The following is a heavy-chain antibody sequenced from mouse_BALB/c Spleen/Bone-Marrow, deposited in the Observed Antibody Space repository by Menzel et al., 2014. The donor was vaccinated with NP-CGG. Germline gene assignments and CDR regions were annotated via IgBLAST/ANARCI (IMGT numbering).Heavy chain of an antibody. CDR1: GYTFTRYT. Sequence: VQLQQSGAELARPGASVKMSCQASGYTFTRYTMHWEKKRPGQGLEWIGYIIPNSGYSNYNQKFKDKATLTADKSSSTAYMQLSSLTSEDSAVYYCTIRYYAMDYWGQGPSVTVSS. CDR3: TIRYYAMDY. J-gene: IGHJ4*01. CDR2: IIPNSGYS. V-gene: IGHV1-4*01. D-gene: IGHD1-1*01.